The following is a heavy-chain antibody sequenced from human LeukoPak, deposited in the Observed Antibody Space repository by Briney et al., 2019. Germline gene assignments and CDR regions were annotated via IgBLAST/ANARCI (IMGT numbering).Heavy chain of an antibody. CDR2: ISYSGGST. CDR3: AKPMTTVTINNWFDP. D-gene: IGHD4-17*01. CDR1: GFTFSSYA. Sequence: TGGSLRLSCAASGFTFSSYAMSWVRQAPGKGLEWVSAISYSGGSTYYADSVKGRFTVSRDNSKNTLYLQMNSLRAEDTAVYYCAKPMTTVTINNWFDPWGQGTLVTVSS. J-gene: IGHJ5*02. V-gene: IGHV3-23*01.